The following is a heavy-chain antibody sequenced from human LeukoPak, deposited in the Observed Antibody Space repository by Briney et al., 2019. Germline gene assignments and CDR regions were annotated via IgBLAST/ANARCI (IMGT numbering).Heavy chain of an antibody. Sequence: ASVKVSCKASGGTFSSYAISWVRQAPGQGLEWMGGIIPIFGTANYAQKFQGRVTITADESTSTAYMELSSLRSEDTAVYYCARDGVRFLEWLTHGDYWGQGTLVTVSS. V-gene: IGHV1-69*13. CDR2: IIPIFGTA. D-gene: IGHD3-3*01. CDR3: ARDGVRFLEWLTHGDY. J-gene: IGHJ4*02. CDR1: GGTFSSYA.